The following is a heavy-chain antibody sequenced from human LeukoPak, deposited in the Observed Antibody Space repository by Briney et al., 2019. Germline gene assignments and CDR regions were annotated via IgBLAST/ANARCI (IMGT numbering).Heavy chain of an antibody. Sequence: AGGSLRLSCAASGCNFVFEARTWVRQAPGKGLEWVSSASNSGSSTYYAGAVKGRFTISRDNSKNTLYLQMNSLRAEDTAVYYCAKGAGDYRAFDIWGQGTMVTVSS. V-gene: IGHV3-23*05. CDR2: ASNSGSST. J-gene: IGHJ3*02. D-gene: IGHD4-17*01. CDR1: GCNFVFEA. CDR3: AKGAGDYRAFDI.